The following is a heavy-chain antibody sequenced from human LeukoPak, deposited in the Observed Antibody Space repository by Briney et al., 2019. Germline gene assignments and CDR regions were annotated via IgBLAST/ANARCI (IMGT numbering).Heavy chain of an antibody. CDR3: ARVGGSSSADY. CDR1: GFTFTDYY. V-gene: IGHV1-2*02. D-gene: IGHD6-6*01. J-gene: IGHJ4*02. Sequence: ASVKVSCKASGFTFTDYYIHWVRQAPGQGLEWMGWINPNSGGTNYAQKFQGRVTMTRDTSISTAYMELSRLRSDDTAVYYCARVGGSSSADYWGQGTLVTVSS. CDR2: INPNSGGT.